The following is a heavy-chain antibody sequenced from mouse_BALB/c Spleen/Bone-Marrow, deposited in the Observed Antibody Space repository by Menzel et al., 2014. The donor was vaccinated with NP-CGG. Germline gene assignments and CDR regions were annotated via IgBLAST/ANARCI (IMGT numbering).Heavy chain of an antibody. CDR1: GYTFTSYL. Sequence: VQLQQSGPELVKPGASVKMSCKASGYTFTSYLIHWVKQKPGQGLEWIGYITPYNDDTKYNEKLKGKATLTSDKSSSTAYMELSSLTSEDSAVYYCARWGGTPYFDYWGQGTLSQSPQ. V-gene: IGHV1-14*01. D-gene: IGHD4-1*01. J-gene: IGHJ2*01. CDR3: ARWGGTPYFDY. CDR2: ITPYNDDT.